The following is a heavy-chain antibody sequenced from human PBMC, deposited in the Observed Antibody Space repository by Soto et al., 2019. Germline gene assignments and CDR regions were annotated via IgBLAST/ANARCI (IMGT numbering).Heavy chain of an antibody. V-gene: IGHV3-48*02. CDR3: ARDRSGYYDSSGYWIDAFDI. CDR2: ISSSSTI. CDR1: GFTFTSYP. Sequence: HPGGSLRLSCAASGFTFTSYPMSWVRQAPGKGLDWVSAISSSSTIYYADSVKGRFTISRDNAKNSLYLQMNSLRDEDTAVYYCARDRSGYYDSSGYWIDAFDIWGQGTMVTVSS. J-gene: IGHJ3*02. D-gene: IGHD3-22*01.